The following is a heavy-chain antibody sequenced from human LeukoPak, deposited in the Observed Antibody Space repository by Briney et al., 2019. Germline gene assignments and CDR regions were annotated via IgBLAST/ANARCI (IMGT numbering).Heavy chain of an antibody. D-gene: IGHD2-2*01. Sequence: GGSLRLSCAASGFTFSSYWMSWVRQAPGKGLEWVANIKQDGSEKYYVDSVKGRFTISRDNAKNSLYLQMNSLRAEDTAVYYCARDWVAVVPQLDYWGQGTLVTVSS. V-gene: IGHV3-7*01. CDR2: IKQDGSEK. CDR1: GFTFSSYW. CDR3: ARDWVAVVPQLDY. J-gene: IGHJ4*02.